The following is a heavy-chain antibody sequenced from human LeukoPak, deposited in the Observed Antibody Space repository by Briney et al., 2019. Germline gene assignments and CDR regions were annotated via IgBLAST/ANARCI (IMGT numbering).Heavy chain of an antibody. CDR2: FDPEDGET. CDR1: GYTLTELS. CDR3: ATLDGGYYDSSGYLYYFDY. J-gene: IGHJ4*02. V-gene: IGHV1-24*01. D-gene: IGHD3-22*01. Sequence: ASVKVSCKVSGYTLTELSMHWVRQAPGKGLEWMGGFDPEDGETIYAQKFQGRVTMTEDTSTDTAYMELSSLRSEDTAVCYCATLDGGYYDSSGYLYYFDYWGQGTLVTVSS.